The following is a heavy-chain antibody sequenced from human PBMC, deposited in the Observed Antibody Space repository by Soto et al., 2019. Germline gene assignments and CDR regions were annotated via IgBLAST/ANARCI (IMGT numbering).Heavy chain of an antibody. J-gene: IGHJ1*01. CDR2: IYTGGST. CDR1: GFTVSSND. Sequence: EVQVVESGGDLIQPGGSLRLSCAASGFTVSSNDMSWVRQAPGKGLEWVSVIYTGGSTSYADSVKGRFTISRDNSKSTVYLQMNSLRPEYTAVYYCARDLGRDSNQHWGQGTLVTVSS. V-gene: IGHV3-53*01. CDR3: ARDLGRDSNQH. D-gene: IGHD4-4*01.